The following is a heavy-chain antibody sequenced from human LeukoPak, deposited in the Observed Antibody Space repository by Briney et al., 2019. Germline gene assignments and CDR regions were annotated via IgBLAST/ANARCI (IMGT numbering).Heavy chain of an antibody. CDR2: ITSGFTP. CDR1: GLTFGSYA. J-gene: IGHJ4*02. Sequence: GGSLSLSRAASGLTFGSYAMSWVRQAPGKGLEWVSGITSGFTPHYADSVKGRFTISRDNSKNTFHLEMNSLRAEDTAVYYCAKDYSDSRVGDVFFEYWGQGTLVTVSS. V-gene: IGHV3-23*01. CDR3: AKDYSDSRVGDVFFEY. D-gene: IGHD1-26*01.